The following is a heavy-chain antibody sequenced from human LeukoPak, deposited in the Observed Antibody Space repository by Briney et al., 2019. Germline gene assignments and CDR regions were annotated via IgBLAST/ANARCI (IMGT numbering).Heavy chain of an antibody. CDR3: AIDSSIDS. CDR1: GFSFSSYG. Sequence: GGSLRLSCAASGFSFSSYGMHWLRQAPGKGLEWVAAIWYDGSKLYYADSVKGRFTISRDNSKNTLYLRVNSLRAEDTAVYYCAIDSSIDSWGQGTLVTVSS. CDR2: IWYDGSKL. V-gene: IGHV3-30*02. J-gene: IGHJ4*02.